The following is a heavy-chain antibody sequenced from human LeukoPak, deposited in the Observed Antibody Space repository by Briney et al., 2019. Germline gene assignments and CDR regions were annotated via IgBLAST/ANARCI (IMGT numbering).Heavy chain of an antibody. V-gene: IGHV4-59*01. CDR2: IYYSGTT. J-gene: IGHJ4*02. Sequence: PSETLSLTCTVSGGSIIGYYLSWVRQPPRKGLEWIGYIYYSGTTNYNPSLTSRVTISVDTSKNQFSLKLNSVTAADTAVYYCARGHNAGDYNRHYWGQGTLVTVSS. CDR3: ARGHNAGDYNRHY. D-gene: IGHD3-10*01. CDR1: GGSIIGYY.